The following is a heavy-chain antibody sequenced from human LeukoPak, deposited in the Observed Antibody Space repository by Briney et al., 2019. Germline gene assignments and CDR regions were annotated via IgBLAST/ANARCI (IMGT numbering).Heavy chain of an antibody. J-gene: IGHJ3*02. CDR3: ARGMGYSYGHPQGAFDI. CDR2: INPDSGGT. CDR1: GYTFSDYY. D-gene: IGHD5-18*01. Sequence: ASVKFSCKASGYTFSDYYIHCVRQAPGQGLEWMGWINPDSGGTNYAQKFQDRVTMTRDTSISTAYMELRSLRSEDTAVYYCARGMGYSYGHPQGAFDIWGQGTMVTVSS. V-gene: IGHV1-2*02.